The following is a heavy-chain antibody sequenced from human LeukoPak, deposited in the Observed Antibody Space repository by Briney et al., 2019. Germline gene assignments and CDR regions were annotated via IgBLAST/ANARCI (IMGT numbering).Heavy chain of an antibody. Sequence: PGGSLRLSCSVSGFTVSNNYMSSARQAPGKGLEWVSVIYGGRNNTHYADSVKGRFTISRDNSKNTVYLQMNSLTAEDTAAYYCAREFRQTYNSGWSLDYWGQATLVTVSS. J-gene: IGHJ4*02. V-gene: IGHV3-53*01. CDR3: AREFRQTYNSGWSLDY. D-gene: IGHD6-19*01. CDR2: IYGGRNNT. CDR1: GFTVSNNY.